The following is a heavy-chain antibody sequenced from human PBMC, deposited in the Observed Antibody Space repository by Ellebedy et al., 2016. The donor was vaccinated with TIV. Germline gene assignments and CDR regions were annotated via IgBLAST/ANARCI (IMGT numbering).Heavy chain of an antibody. J-gene: IGHJ4*02. V-gene: IGHV3-74*01. D-gene: IGHD6-6*01. Sequence: GESLKISCAASGFTFSNYWMHWVRQCPGGGLVCFSRTSSFWSSTTYADSVKGRFTVSRDNAENTVYLQMNSLRAEDTAVYYCASSWGGGGIDSWGQGTLVNVSS. CDR2: TSSFWSST. CDR1: GFTFSNYW. CDR3: ASSWGGGGIDS.